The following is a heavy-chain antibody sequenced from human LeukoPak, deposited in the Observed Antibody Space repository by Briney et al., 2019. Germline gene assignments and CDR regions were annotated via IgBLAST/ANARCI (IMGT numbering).Heavy chain of an antibody. V-gene: IGHV3-7*01. Sequence: PGGSLRLSCAASGFTLSSYWMSWVRQAPGKGLEWVANIKQDGSEKYYVDSVKGRFTISRDNAKNSLYLQMNSLRAEDTAVYYCARDPGGDCSSTSCWDYFDYWGQGTLVTVSS. J-gene: IGHJ4*02. D-gene: IGHD2-2*01. CDR3: ARDPGGDCSSTSCWDYFDY. CDR2: IKQDGSEK. CDR1: GFTLSSYW.